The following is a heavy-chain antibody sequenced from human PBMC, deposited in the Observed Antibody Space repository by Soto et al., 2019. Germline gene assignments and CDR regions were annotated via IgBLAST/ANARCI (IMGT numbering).Heavy chain of an antibody. D-gene: IGHD5-12*01. V-gene: IGHV1-3*01. CDR2: INAGNGNT. CDR3: AREGVARYYCYGMDF. J-gene: IGHJ6*02. Sequence: ASVKVSCKASGYTFTRYAMHWVRQAPGQRLEWMGWINAGNGNTKYSQKFQGRVTMTRDTSTSAVHMELSSLRSDDTAVYYCAREGVARYYCYGMDFWGQGTPVTVSS. CDR1: GYTFTRYA.